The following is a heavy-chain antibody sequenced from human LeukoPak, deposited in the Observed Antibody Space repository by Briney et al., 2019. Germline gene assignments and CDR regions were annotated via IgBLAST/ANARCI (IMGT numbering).Heavy chain of an antibody. Sequence: ASVKVTCKASGYTFTGYYMHWVRQAPGQGLEWMGWINPNSGGTNYAQKFQGRVTMTRDTSISTAYMELSRLRSDDTAVYYCARVELVVVVAATQTFDYWGQGTLVTVSS. CDR3: ARVELVVVVAATQTFDY. V-gene: IGHV1-2*02. J-gene: IGHJ4*02. CDR2: INPNSGGT. CDR1: GYTFTGYY. D-gene: IGHD2-15*01.